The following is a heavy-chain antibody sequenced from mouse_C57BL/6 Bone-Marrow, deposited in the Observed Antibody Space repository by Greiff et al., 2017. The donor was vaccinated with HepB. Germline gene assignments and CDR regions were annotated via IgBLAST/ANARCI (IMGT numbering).Heavy chain of an antibody. CDR2: IYPRSGNT. CDR1: GYTFTSYG. Sequence: QVHVKQSGAELARPGASVKLSCKASGYTFTSYGISWVKQRTGQGLEWIGEIYPRSGNTYYNENLKGKATRTADKSSSTAYMELRSLTSEDSAVYFCARPPLLLRSLYYYAMDYWGQGTSVTVSS. D-gene: IGHD1-1*01. CDR3: ARPPLLLRSLYYYAMDY. J-gene: IGHJ4*01. V-gene: IGHV1-81*01.